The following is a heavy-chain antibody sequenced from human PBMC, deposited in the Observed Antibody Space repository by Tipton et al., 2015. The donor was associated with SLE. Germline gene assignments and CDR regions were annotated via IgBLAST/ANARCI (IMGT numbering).Heavy chain of an antibody. J-gene: IGHJ6*03. V-gene: IGHV4-4*08. Sequence: TLSLTCAVSGGSISSYYWSWIRQPPGKGLEWIGYIYTSGSTNYNPSLKSRVTISVDTSKNQFSLKLSAVTAADTAVYYCAREGVGYQLFPDYYYYYMDVWGKETTVTVSS. D-gene: IGHD2-2*01. CDR2: IYTSGST. CDR1: GGSISSYY. CDR3: AREGVGYQLFPDYYYYYMDV.